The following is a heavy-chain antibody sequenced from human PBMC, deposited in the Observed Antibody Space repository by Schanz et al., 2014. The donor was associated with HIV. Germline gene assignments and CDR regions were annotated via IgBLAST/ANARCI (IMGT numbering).Heavy chain of an antibody. Sequence: QVQLVQSGAEMKKPGASVKVSCKASGYTFTSYGISWVRQAPGQGLEWIGWINPKSGDTNYAQKFQGRVTIIADESTSTAYMELSSLRSADTAVYFCAADSEWFGESPSAFDIWGQGTMVTVSS. CDR3: AADSEWFGESPSAFDI. V-gene: IGHV1-18*01. CDR2: INPKSGDT. J-gene: IGHJ3*02. CDR1: GYTFTSYG. D-gene: IGHD3-10*01.